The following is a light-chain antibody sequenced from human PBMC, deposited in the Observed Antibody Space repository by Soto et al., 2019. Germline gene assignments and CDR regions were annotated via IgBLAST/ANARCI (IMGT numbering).Light chain of an antibody. V-gene: IGKV3-15*01. CDR3: QQYNDWPLYS. J-gene: IGKJ2*03. CDR1: QSVNSN. CDR2: GAS. Sequence: EVVMTQSPATVSVSPGEGATLSCRASQSVNSNLAWYQQKPGQAPRLLIHGASTRATGVPAGFSGSGSGTEFTLSISSLQSEDFAVYYCQQYNDWPLYSFGQGTRLEIK.